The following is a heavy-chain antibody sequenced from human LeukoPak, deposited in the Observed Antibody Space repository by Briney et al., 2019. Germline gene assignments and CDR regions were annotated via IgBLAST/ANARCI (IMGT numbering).Heavy chain of an antibody. Sequence: GGTLRLSCAASGFTFSSYGMSWVRQAPGKGLEWVSAISGSGGSTYYADSVKGRFTISRDNSKNTLYLQMNSLRAEDTAVYYCAKAKYSSSWYGLGGDYWGQGTLVTVSS. CDR1: GFTFSSYG. CDR2: ISGSGGST. J-gene: IGHJ4*02. CDR3: AKAKYSSSWYGLGGDY. D-gene: IGHD6-13*01. V-gene: IGHV3-23*01.